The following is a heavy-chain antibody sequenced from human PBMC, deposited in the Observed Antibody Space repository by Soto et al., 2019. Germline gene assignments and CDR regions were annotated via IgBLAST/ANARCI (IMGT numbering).Heavy chain of an antibody. CDR2: INPSGGST. D-gene: IGHD6-19*01. CDR1: GYTFTSYY. Sequence: ASVKVSCKASGYTFTSYYMHWARQAPGQGLEWMGTINPSGGSTSYAQKFQGRVTMTRDTSTSTVYMELSSLRSEDTAVYYCERGAIVQWQLYYFDYWRQGTLVNVS. J-gene: IGHJ4*02. CDR3: ERGAIVQWQLYYFDY. V-gene: IGHV1-46*01.